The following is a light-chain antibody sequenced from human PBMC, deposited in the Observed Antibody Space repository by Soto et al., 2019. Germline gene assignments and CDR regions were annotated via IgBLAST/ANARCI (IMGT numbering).Light chain of an antibody. CDR3: QQRSNWR. CDR2: DAS. J-gene: IGKJ1*01. Sequence: EIVLTQSPATLSLSPGERATLSCRASQSVSSYLAWYQQKPGQAPRLLIYDASNRATGIPARFSGSGSGTDFTLTISGLEPEDFAVYYCQQRSNWRFGQGTKVDIK. CDR1: QSVSSY. V-gene: IGKV3-11*01.